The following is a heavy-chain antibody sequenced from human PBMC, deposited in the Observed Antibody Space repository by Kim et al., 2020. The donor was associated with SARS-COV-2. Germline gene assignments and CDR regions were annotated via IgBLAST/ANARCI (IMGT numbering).Heavy chain of an antibody. Sequence: GGSLRLSCAASGFTFSSYWMHWVRQAPGKGLVWVSRINSDGSRISYADSVKGRFTFSSDNAKNTLYLQMNSLSAEDTAVYYGARGHLGELSSNDYWGQGT. J-gene: IGHJ4*02. CDR1: GFTFSSYW. V-gene: IGHV3-74*01. D-gene: IGHD3-16*02. CDR3: ARGHLGELSSNDY. CDR2: INSDGSRI.